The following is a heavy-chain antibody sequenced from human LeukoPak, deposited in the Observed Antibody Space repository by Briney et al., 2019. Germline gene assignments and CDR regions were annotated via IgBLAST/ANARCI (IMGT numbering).Heavy chain of an antibody. Sequence: SQTLSFTCTVSGGSISSGGYYWSWIRQHPGKGLEWIGYIHYSGDTYYSPSLKSRLTISVDTSKNQFSLRLRSVTAADTAVYYCARVVAYDSTGYYLYYFDYWGQGTLVTVAA. V-gene: IGHV4-31*03. CDR2: IHYSGDT. CDR3: ARVVAYDSTGYYLYYFDY. J-gene: IGHJ4*02. CDR1: GGSISSGGYY. D-gene: IGHD3-22*01.